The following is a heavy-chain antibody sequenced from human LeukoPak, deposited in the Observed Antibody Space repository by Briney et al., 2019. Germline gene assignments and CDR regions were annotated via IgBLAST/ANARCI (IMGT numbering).Heavy chain of an antibody. CDR3: ARDVRAVAGHFDY. J-gene: IGHJ4*02. CDR2: INPNSGGT. D-gene: IGHD6-19*01. V-gene: IGHV1-2*02. Sequence: ASVKVSCKVSGNTLTELSMHWVRQAPGQGLEWMGWINPNSGGTNYAQKFQGRVTMTRDTSISTAYMELSRLRSDDTAVYYCARDVRAVAGHFDYWGQGTLVTVSS. CDR1: GNTLTELS.